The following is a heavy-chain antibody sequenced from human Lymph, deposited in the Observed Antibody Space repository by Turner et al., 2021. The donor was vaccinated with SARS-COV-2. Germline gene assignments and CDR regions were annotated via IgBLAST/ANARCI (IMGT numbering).Heavy chain of an antibody. CDR2: ILYDGSYK. D-gene: IGHD6-6*01. Sequence: QVQLVESGGGVVQPGRYLRLSCAAYGFSFSSYGMQWVRQAPGKGLEWVAVILYDGSYKYYADSVKGRFTISRDNSKNTLYLQMNSLRAEDTAVYYCARDYSSSSYLVSWFDPWGQGALVTVSS. V-gene: IGHV3-33*01. J-gene: IGHJ5*02. CDR3: ARDYSSSSYLVSWFDP. CDR1: GFSFSSYG.